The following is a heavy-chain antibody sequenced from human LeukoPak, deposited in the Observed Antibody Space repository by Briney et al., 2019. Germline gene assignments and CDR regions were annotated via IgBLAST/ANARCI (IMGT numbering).Heavy chain of an antibody. Sequence: GASVKVSCKASGGTFSSYAISWVRQAPGQGLEWMGWISAYNGNTNYAQKLQGRVTMTTDTSTSTAYMELRSLRSDDTAVYYCARTADQDYYDSSGYFRNWGQGTLVTVSS. D-gene: IGHD3-22*01. CDR3: ARTADQDYYDSSGYFRN. CDR1: GGTFSSYA. J-gene: IGHJ4*02. CDR2: ISAYNGNT. V-gene: IGHV1-18*01.